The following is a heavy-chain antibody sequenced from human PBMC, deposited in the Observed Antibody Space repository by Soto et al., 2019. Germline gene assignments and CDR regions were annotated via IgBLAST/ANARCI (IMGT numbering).Heavy chain of an antibody. D-gene: IGHD3-9*01. CDR1: GGSVSSGSYY. Sequence: SETLSLTCTVSGGSVSSGSYYWSWIRQPPGKGLEWIGYIYYSGSTNYNPSLKSRVTISVDTSKNQFSLKLSSVTAADTAVYYCARGPIRYFDWSYYYYGMDVWGQGTTVTVSS. J-gene: IGHJ6*02. CDR2: IYYSGST. CDR3: ARGPIRYFDWSYYYYGMDV. V-gene: IGHV4-61*01.